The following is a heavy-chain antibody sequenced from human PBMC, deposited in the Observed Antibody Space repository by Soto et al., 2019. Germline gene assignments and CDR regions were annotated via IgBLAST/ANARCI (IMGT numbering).Heavy chain of an antibody. Sequence: SETLSLTCAVYGGSFSGYYWSWIRQPPGKGLEWIGEINHSGSTNYNPSLKSRVTISVDTSKNQFSLKLRSVTAADTSVYYCARARAAAVAGHCYCYCIDVWGQGTTVTGS. CDR1: GGSFSGYY. V-gene: IGHV4-34*01. CDR3: ARARAAAVAGHCYCYCIDV. D-gene: IGHD6-13*01. CDR2: INHSGST. J-gene: IGHJ6*02.